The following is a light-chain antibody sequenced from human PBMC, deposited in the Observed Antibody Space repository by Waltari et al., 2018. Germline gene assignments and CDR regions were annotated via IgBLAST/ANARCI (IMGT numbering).Light chain of an antibody. J-gene: IGLJ2*01. Sequence: SPGQSVTISCTGTSSDVGGYNYASWYQQHPGKAPKRMVFGGRRGPSGVPDRISGSKAGNTASLTVSGLQAEDEADYYCSSYAGSNNLLFGGGTKLTVL. CDR2: GGR. V-gene: IGLV2-8*01. CDR1: SSDVGGYNY. CDR3: SSYAGSNNLL.